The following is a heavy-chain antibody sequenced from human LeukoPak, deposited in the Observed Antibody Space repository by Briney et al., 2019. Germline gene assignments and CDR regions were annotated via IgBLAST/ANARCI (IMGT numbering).Heavy chain of an antibody. J-gene: IGHJ5*02. D-gene: IGHD6-19*01. CDR1: GGTFSSYA. V-gene: IGHV1-69*13. CDR3: ASASIGYSSGWLLGFDP. CDR2: IIPIFGTA. Sequence: SVKVSCKASGGTFSSYAISWVRQAPGQGLEWMGGIIPIFGTANYAQKFQGRVTITADESTSTAYMELSSLRSEDTAVYYCASASIGYSSGWLLGFDPWGQGTLVTVSS.